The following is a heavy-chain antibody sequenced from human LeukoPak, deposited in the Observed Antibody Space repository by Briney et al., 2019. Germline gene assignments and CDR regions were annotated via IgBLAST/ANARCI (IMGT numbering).Heavy chain of an antibody. CDR2: ISYDGSNK. CDR1: GFTFSSYA. CDR3: ARDRWYYYDSSDYYHDAFDI. J-gene: IGHJ3*02. D-gene: IGHD3-22*01. V-gene: IGHV3-30*04. Sequence: GGSLRLSCAASGFTFSSYAMHWVRQAPGKGLEWVAVISYDGSNKYYADSVKGRFTISRDNSKNTLYLQMNSLRAEDTAVYYCARDRWYYYDSSDYYHDAFDIWGQGTMVTVSS.